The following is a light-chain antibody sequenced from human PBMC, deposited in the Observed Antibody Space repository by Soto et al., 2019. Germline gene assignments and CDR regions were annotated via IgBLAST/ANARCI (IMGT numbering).Light chain of an antibody. J-gene: IGLJ1*01. V-gene: IGLV2-14*01. Sequence: LTQPASVSGSPGQSITISCTGTSSDVGGYNYVSWYQQHPGKAPKFMIYDVSNRPSGVSNRFSGSKSGNTASLTISGLQAEDEADYYCSSYTSSNTYFFGTGTKVTVL. CDR2: DVS. CDR3: SSYTSSNTYF. CDR1: SSDVGGYNY.